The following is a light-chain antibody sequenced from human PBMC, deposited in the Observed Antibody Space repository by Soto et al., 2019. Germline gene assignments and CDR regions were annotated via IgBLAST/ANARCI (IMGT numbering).Light chain of an antibody. Sequence: QSALTQPPSASGSPGQPVTISCTGTSSDVGGYNYVSWYQQHPGKAPKLMIYEVSKRPSGVPDRFSGSKSGNTASLTVSGLQAEDEADYYCSSYAGSNTRQIVFGTGTKVTVL. CDR1: SSDVGGYNY. CDR2: EVS. CDR3: SSYAGSNTRQIV. J-gene: IGLJ1*01. V-gene: IGLV2-8*01.